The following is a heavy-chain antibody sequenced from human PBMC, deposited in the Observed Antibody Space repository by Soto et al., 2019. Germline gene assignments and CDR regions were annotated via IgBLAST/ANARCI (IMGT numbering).Heavy chain of an antibody. Sequence: QVQLVESGGGVVQPGRSLRLSCAASGFTFSSYGMHWVRQAPGKGLEWVAVISYDGSNKYYADSVKGRFTISRDNSKNTWYLERNGRGAGETAWYYWAKGGGGSSGWYLDYWGQGTLVTVSS. CDR3: AKGGGGSSGWYLDY. CDR2: ISYDGSNK. V-gene: IGHV3-30*18. CDR1: GFTFSSYG. J-gene: IGHJ4*02. D-gene: IGHD6-19*01.